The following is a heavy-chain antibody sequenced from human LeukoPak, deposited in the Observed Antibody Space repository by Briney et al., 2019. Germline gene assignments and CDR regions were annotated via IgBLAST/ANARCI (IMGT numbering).Heavy chain of an antibody. CDR3: VRERGPFDGFDI. V-gene: IGHV3-33*08. CDR2: ILSDGSKT. CDR1: GFTFSSDA. Sequence: PGGSLRLSCAASGFTFSSDAMHWVRQAPGKGLEWVAIILSDGSKTYYPDSVRGRFTISRDNSKNTLYLQMNSLRTEDTAVYYCVRERGPFDGFDIWGQGTMVTVSS. J-gene: IGHJ3*02.